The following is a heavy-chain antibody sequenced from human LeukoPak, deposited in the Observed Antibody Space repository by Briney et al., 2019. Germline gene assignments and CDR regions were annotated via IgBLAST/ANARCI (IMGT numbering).Heavy chain of an antibody. D-gene: IGHD3/OR15-3a*01. V-gene: IGHV1-69*13. CDR1: GGTLSSYA. Sequence: ASVKVSCKGSGGTLSSYAISWVRQAPGQGLEWMGGIIPIFGTANYAQKFQGRVTMTADESTSTAYMELSSLRSEDTAVYYCASGPHRFYLPLDYWGQGTLVTVSS. CDR3: ASGPHRFYLPLDY. J-gene: IGHJ4*02. CDR2: IIPIFGTA.